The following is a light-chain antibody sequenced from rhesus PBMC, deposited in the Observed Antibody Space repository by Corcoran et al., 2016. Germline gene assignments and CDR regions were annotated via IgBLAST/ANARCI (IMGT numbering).Light chain of an antibody. CDR1: QGISSY. V-gene: IGKV1-37*01. CDR2: YAS. Sequence: DIQLTQSPSSLSASVGDRVTITCWASQGISSYSAWYQQKPVKAPKPLIYYASKLESGVPSRFSGSGSGTEFTLTISSLQPEDFATYYCPQYNSDPYSFGQGTKVEIK. J-gene: IGKJ2*01. CDR3: PQYNSDPYS.